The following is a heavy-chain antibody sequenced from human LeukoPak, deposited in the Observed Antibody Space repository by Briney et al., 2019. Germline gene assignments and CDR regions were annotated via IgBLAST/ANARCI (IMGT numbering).Heavy chain of an antibody. CDR3: ARALRYFDWLSMYYFDY. CDR2: INPSGGST. D-gene: IGHD3-9*01. Sequence: ASVKVSCKASGYTFTSCYMHWVRQAPGQGLEWMGIINPSGGSTSYAQKFQGRVTMTRDTSTSTVYMELSSLRSEDTAVYYCARALRYFDWLSMYYFDYWGQGTLVTVSS. J-gene: IGHJ4*02. V-gene: IGHV1-46*01. CDR1: GYTFTSCY.